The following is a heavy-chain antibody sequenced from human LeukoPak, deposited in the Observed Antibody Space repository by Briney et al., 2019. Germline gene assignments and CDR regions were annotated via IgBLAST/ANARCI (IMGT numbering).Heavy chain of an antibody. CDR1: GYTFTGYY. D-gene: IGHD2-2*02. J-gene: IGHJ4*02. CDR3: ARGYCSSTSCYRDLDY. V-gene: IGHV1-2*06. Sequence: GASVKVSCKASGYTFTGYYMHWVRQAPGQGLEWMGRINPNSGGTNYAQKFQGRVTMTRDTSISTAYMELSRLRSDDTAVYYCARGYCSSTSCYRDLDYWGQGTLVTVSS. CDR2: INPNSGGT.